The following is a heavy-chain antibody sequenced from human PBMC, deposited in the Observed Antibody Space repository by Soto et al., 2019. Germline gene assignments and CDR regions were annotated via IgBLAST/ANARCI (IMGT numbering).Heavy chain of an antibody. D-gene: IGHD1-26*01. CDR2: ISWDGGST. CDR1: GFTFDDYT. V-gene: IGHV3-43*01. Sequence: ESVGVVVQPGGSLRLSCAASGFTFDDYTMHWVRQAPGKGLEWVSLISWDGGSTYYADSVKGRFTISRDNSKNSLYLQMNSLRTEDTALYYCAKDMGRGSYYFDYWGQGTLVTVSS. CDR3: AKDMGRGSYYFDY. J-gene: IGHJ4*02.